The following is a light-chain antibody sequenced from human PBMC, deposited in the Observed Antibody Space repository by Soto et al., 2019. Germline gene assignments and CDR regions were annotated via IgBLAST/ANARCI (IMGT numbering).Light chain of an antibody. CDR2: GVS. J-gene: IGKJ4*01. V-gene: IGKV3-20*01. CDR3: QQYGAYPLT. Sequence: EIVLTQSPGTLSLSPGERATLSCRASQSFRSTYLAWYQQKPGLAPRLLIFGVSNRATGIPDRFSGSGSGTDFTLTISRLEPEDFAVYYCQQYGAYPLTFGGGTRVEIK. CDR1: QSFRSTY.